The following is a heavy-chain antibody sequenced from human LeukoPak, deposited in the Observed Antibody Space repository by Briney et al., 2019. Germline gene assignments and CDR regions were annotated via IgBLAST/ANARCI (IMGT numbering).Heavy chain of an antibody. J-gene: IGHJ3*02. CDR3: ARTGSGGDLDI. V-gene: IGHV3-74*01. CDR2: ITGDGTST. Sequence: GGSLRLSCAASGFTLSNHWLLWVREARGKGLVWVSRITGDGTSTIYAHSVKGPFTTSRDNAKSTVYLQMNSLRAEDTAVYYCARTGSGGDLDIWGQGTMVTVSS. CDR1: GFTLSNHW. D-gene: IGHD2-15*01.